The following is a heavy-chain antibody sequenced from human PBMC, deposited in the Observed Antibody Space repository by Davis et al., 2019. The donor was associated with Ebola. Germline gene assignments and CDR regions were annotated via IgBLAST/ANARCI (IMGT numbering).Heavy chain of an antibody. CDR3: ARVSIVAPYNFDS. Sequence: ASVKVSCKASGYTFTSYYMHWVRQAPGQGLEWMGRINPNSGGTNYAQKFQGRVTMTTDTSTSTAYMELRSLRSDDTAVYYCARVSIVAPYNFDSWGQGTLVTVSS. CDR2: INPNSGGT. J-gene: IGHJ4*02. D-gene: IGHD1-26*01. V-gene: IGHV1-2*06. CDR1: GYTFTSYY.